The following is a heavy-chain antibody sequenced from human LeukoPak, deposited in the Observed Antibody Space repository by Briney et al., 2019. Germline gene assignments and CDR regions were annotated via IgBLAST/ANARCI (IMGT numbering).Heavy chain of an antibody. D-gene: IGHD3-22*01. J-gene: IGHJ4*01. CDR1: GFTFSSYW. Sequence: EGSLRLSCVASGFTFSSYWMHWVRQDPRKGLVWVSRINGDGRNINYADSVRGRFTISRDNAKNTLYLQMNSLRAEDTAVYYCARGRFHLDSSVYSSFYHWGHGTLVTVSS. V-gene: IGHV3-74*01. CDR3: ARGRFHLDSSVYSSFYH. CDR2: INGDGRNI.